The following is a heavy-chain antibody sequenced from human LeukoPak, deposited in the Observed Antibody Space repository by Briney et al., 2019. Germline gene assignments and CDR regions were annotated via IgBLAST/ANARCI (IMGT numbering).Heavy chain of an antibody. Sequence: SGGSLRLSCAASGFTVSNNYMSWVRHAPGKGLEWVSVIYSGGSTDYADSVKGRFTISRDNSKNTLYLQMNSLRAEDTAVYYCAREGYCGGDCFLYWGQGTLVTVSS. V-gene: IGHV3-66*01. CDR2: IYSGGST. CDR1: GFTVSNNY. J-gene: IGHJ4*02. CDR3: AREGYCGGDCFLY. D-gene: IGHD2-21*02.